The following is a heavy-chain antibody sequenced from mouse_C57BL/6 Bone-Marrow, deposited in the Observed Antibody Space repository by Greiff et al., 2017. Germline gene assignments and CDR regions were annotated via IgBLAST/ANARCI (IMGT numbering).Heavy chain of an antibody. CDR3: ARDLIITTVVATDY. J-gene: IGHJ2*01. D-gene: IGHD1-1*01. CDR1: GYTFTSYW. CDR2: IDPSDSYT. V-gene: IGHV1-69*01. Sequence: QVQLQQPGAELVMPGASVKLSCKASGYTFTSYWMHWVKQRPGPGLEWIGEIDPSDSYTNYNQKFQGKSTLTVDKSSSTAYMQLSSLTSEDSAVYYCARDLIITTVVATDYWGQGTTLTVSS.